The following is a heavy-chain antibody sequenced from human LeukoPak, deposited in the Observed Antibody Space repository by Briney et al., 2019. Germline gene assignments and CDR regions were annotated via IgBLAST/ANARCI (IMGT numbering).Heavy chain of an antibody. J-gene: IGHJ4*02. CDR2: INPSGGST. D-gene: IGHD2-8*02. V-gene: IGHV1-46*01. Sequence: ASVKVSCKASGDTFTTSHMHWVRQAPGQGLEWMGKINPSGGSTTYAQQFQGRVSMTRDLSMSTVYMELSSLRSEDTAVYYCVRNHMQFTGLAYWGQGTLVTVSS. CDR1: GDTFTTSH. CDR3: VRNHMQFTGLAY.